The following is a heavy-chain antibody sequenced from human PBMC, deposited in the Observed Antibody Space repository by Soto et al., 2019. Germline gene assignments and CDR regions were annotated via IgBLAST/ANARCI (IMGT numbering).Heavy chain of an antibody. D-gene: IGHD4-4*01. J-gene: IGHJ4*02. CDR2: IWYDGSNK. Sequence: QPGGSLRLSCAASGFTFSSYGMHWVRQAPGKGLEWVAVIWYDGSNKYYADSVKGRLTISRENSKNTLYLQMNSLRAEETAVYYYARDPAPDYSGNYKLVYYFDYWGQRT. CDR3: ARDPAPDYSGNYKLVYYFDY. CDR1: GFTFSSYG. V-gene: IGHV3-33*01.